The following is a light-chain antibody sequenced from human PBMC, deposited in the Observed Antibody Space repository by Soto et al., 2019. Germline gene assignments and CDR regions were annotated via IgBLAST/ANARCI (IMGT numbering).Light chain of an antibody. J-gene: IGLJ1*01. CDR1: SSDVGGYNF. Sequence: QSALTQPASVSGSPGQSVTISCTGTSSDVGGYNFVSWYQQHPGKAPKLMIYDVSNRPSGVSNRFSGSKSGNTASLTISGLQAEDEADYCCSSDTSSGTRDVFGTGTKLTVL. CDR2: DVS. V-gene: IGLV2-14*01. CDR3: SSDTSSGTRDV.